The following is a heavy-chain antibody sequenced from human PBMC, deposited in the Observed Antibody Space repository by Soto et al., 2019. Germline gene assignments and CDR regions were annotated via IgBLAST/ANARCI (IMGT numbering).Heavy chain of an antibody. CDR2: ISGSGDST. CDR3: AKDSYYCSGLNLLFSNFDY. Sequence: EVQLLESGGDSVQSGGSLRLSCAVSGFTFDIYAMSWVRQAPGKGLEWVSGISGSGDSTYYADSVRGRFTISKDSSKSTLYLQMNSLRAEDTAVYYCAKDSYYCSGLNLLFSNFDYWGQGTLVAVSS. CDR1: GFTFDIYA. V-gene: IGHV3-23*01. J-gene: IGHJ4*02. D-gene: IGHD3-10*01.